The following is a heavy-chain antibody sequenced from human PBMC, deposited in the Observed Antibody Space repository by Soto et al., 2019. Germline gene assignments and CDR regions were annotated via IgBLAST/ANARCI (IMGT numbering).Heavy chain of an antibody. CDR2: SSCSGGST. CDR3: AKAADSSSWYYYYYGMDV. D-gene: IGHD6-13*01. J-gene: IGHJ6*02. Sequence: ETLSLTCTVSGGSISSGDYYWSWIRQPPGKGLEWASASSCSGGSTYYADSVKGRFTISRDNSKNTLYLQMNSLRAEDTAVYYCAKAADSSSWYYYYYGMDVWGQGTTVTVS. V-gene: IGHV3-23*01. CDR1: GGSISSGDYY.